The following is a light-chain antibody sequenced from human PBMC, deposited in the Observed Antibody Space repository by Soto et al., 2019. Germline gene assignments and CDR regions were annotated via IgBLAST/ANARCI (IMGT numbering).Light chain of an antibody. Sequence: EIVLTQSPATLSSFPGDRVTLSCGASQYINTRLAWYQHRPGQAPRLLIYQTSIRAAGIPDRFSASGSGTDFTLTISDVQPEDFALYYCHQRRSWPRTFGQGTKVDIK. V-gene: IGKV3-11*01. J-gene: IGKJ1*01. CDR3: HQRRSWPRT. CDR2: QTS. CDR1: QYINTR.